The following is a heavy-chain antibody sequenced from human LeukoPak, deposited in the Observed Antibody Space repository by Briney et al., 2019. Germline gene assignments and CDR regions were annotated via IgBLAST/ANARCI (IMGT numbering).Heavy chain of an antibody. V-gene: IGHV4-39*01. CDR2: IYYSGST. D-gene: IGHD3-3*01. CDR1: DHHISSSSYY. CDR3: ASHDFCSGYPKFDY. J-gene: IGHJ4*02. Sequence: SQTLSTTCTDPDHHISSSSYYCGRLRQPPGKALEWIGRIYYSGSTYYNPSLKSRITISVDTSKNQFSLKLSSVTAADTAVYSCASHDFCSGYPKFDYWGQGTLVNVSS.